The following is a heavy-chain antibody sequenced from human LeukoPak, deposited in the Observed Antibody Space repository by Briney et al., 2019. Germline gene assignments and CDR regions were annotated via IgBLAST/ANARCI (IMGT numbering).Heavy chain of an antibody. CDR1: GFTFSSYW. Sequence: GGSLRLSCAASGFTFSSYWTHWVRQAPGKGLVWVSRINSDGSSTSYADSVKGRFTISRDNAKNTLYLQMNSLRAEDTAVYYCARDIYYHYGMDVWGQGTTVTVSS. CDR3: ARDIYYHYGMDV. V-gene: IGHV3-74*01. CDR2: INSDGSST. J-gene: IGHJ6*02.